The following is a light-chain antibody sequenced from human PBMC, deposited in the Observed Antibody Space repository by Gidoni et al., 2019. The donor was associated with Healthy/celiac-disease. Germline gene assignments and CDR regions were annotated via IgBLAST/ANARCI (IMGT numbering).Light chain of an antibody. CDR3: QQYNSYSLT. V-gene: IGKV1-5*03. CDR2: KAS. CDR1: QSISSW. J-gene: IGKJ4*01. Sequence: DIQMPQSPSTLSASVGDRVTITCRASQSISSWLAWYQQKPGKAPKLLIYKASSLESGVPSRFSGSGSGKEFTLTISSLQPDDFATYYCQQYNSYSLTFGGGTKVEIK.